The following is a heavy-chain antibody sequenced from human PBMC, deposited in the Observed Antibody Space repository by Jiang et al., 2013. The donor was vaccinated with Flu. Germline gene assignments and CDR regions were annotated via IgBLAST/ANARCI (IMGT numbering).Heavy chain of an antibody. J-gene: IGHJ2*01. CDR2: IPMFGTR. V-gene: IGHV1-69*01. D-gene: IGHD1-26*01. CDR3: ARDSSSEAYPLLLYYFDL. Sequence: IPMFGTRNYAEKFEDRVTITVDQSTDTAYMELSSLRSEDTAVYYCARDSSSEAYPLLLYYFDLWGRGTLVTVSS.